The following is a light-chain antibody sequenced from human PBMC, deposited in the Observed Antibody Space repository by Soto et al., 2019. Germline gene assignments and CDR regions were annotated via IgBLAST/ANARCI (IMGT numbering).Light chain of an antibody. Sequence: QLVLTQPPSVSGAPGQRVTISCTGSSSNIRAGYEVHWYQHLPGKAPKLLIYGNTNRPSGVPDRFSGSKSGTSASLAITGLQAEDEADYYCQSYDSSLSASYVFGGGTKLTVL. CDR3: QSYDSSLSASYV. V-gene: IGLV1-40*01. CDR1: SSNIRAGYE. J-gene: IGLJ1*01. CDR2: GNT.